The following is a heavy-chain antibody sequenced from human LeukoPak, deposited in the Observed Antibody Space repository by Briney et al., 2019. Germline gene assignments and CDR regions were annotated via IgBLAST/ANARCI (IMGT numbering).Heavy chain of an antibody. CDR1: GFTFSSYS. J-gene: IGHJ4*02. CDR3: ARAYTNGWTSFDY. CDR2: ITSSRSSI. Sequence: GGSLRPSCAASGFTFSSYSMNWVRQAPGKGLEWVSYITSSRSSIYYADSVKGRFTISRDNTKNSLYLQMNSLRAEDTAVYYCARAYTNGWTSFDYWGQGTLVTVSS. V-gene: IGHV3-48*04. D-gene: IGHD6-19*01.